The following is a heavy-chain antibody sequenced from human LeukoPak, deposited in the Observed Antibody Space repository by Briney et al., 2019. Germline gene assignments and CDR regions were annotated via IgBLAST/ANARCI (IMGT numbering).Heavy chain of an antibody. J-gene: IGHJ4*02. CDR2: IIPILGIA. V-gene: IGHV1-69*04. CDR3: AADYSSSPMGAY. Sequence: GASVKVSFKASGGTFSSYAISWVRQAPGQGLEWMGRIIPILGIANYAQKFQERVTITRDMSTSTAYMELSSLRSEDTAVYYCAADYSSSPMGAYWGQGTLVTVSS. CDR1: GGTFSSYA. D-gene: IGHD6-13*01.